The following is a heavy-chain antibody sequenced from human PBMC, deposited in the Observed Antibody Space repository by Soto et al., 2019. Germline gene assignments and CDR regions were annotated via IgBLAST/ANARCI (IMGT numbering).Heavy chain of an antibody. CDR3: ARALRDGYNYDY. V-gene: IGHV3-30-3*01. CDR2: ISYDGSNK. CDR1: GFTFSSYA. Sequence: RGSLRLSCAASGFTFSSYAMHWFRQAPGKGLEWVAVISYDGSNKYYADSVKGRFTISRDNSKNTLYLQMNSLRAEDTAVYYCARALRDGYNYDYWGQGTLVTVSS. D-gene: IGHD5-12*01. J-gene: IGHJ4*02.